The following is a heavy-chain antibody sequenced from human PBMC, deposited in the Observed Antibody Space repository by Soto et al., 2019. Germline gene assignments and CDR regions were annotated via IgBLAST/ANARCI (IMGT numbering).Heavy chain of an antibody. CDR2: IYHYGST. CDR3: AREGGVLRLSNWLDP. Sequence: SETLSLTGSVSGDSVSSDSYYWAWIRQPPGEGLEWIGHIYHYGSTSYNPSLQNRVTMSINTSKNQFSLKLSSVTAADTAVYYCAREGGVLRLSNWLDPWGQGTLVTFSS. J-gene: IGHJ5*02. CDR1: GDSVSSDSYY. D-gene: IGHD3-3*01. V-gene: IGHV4-61*01.